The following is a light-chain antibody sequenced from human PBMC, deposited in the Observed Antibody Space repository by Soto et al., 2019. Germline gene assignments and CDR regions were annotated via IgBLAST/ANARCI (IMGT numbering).Light chain of an antibody. CDR2: SAS. V-gene: IGKV1-9*01. J-gene: IGKJ1*01. Sequence: DIQLTQSPSFLSASVGDRVTITCRASQGIGSFLAWYQQKPGKAPRLLIYSASTLQSGVSLRFSGSGSGTEFTLTISSLQSEDFATYYCQQFNSYPPKFGQGTKVEIK. CDR3: QQFNSYPPK. CDR1: QGIGSF.